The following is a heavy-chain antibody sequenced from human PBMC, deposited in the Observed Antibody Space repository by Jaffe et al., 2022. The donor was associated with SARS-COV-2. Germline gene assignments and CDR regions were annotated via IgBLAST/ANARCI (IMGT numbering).Heavy chain of an antibody. J-gene: IGHJ4*02. Sequence: EVQLVESGGGLVQPGGSLRLSCSASGFTFSSYAMHWVRQAPGKGLEYVSAISSNGGSTYYADSVKGRFTISRDNSKNTLYLQMSSLRAEDTAVYYCVKVPVGGWYYDSSVNIDWGQGTLVTVSS. V-gene: IGHV3-64D*09. D-gene: IGHD3-22*01. CDR3: VKVPVGGWYYDSSVNID. CDR1: GFTFSSYA. CDR2: ISSNGGST.